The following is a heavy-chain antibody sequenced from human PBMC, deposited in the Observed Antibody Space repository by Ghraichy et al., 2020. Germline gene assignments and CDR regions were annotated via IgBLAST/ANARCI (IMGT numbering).Heavy chain of an antibody. V-gene: IGHV4-34*01. D-gene: IGHD3-10*01. J-gene: IGHJ4*02. Sequence: SETLSLTCAVYGGSFSGYYWSWIRQPPGKGLEWIGEINHSGSTNYNPSLKSRVTISVDTSKNQFSLKLSSVTAADTAVYYCARSSPMVRGDFDYWGQGTLVTVSS. CDR2: INHSGST. CDR1: GGSFSGYY. CDR3: ARSSPMVRGDFDY.